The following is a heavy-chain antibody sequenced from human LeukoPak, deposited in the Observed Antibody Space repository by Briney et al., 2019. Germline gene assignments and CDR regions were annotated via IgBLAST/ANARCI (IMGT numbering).Heavy chain of an antibody. CDR3: AREVHERDIVVVVAVYFDC. CDR1: GGSISSYY. J-gene: IGHJ4*02. Sequence: PSETLSLTCTVSGGSISSYYWSWIRQPAGKGLEWIGRIYTSGSTNYNPSLKSRVTMSVDTSKNQFSLKLSSVTAADTAVYYCAREVHERDIVVVVAVYFDCWGQGTLVTVSS. V-gene: IGHV4-4*07. D-gene: IGHD2-15*01. CDR2: IYTSGST.